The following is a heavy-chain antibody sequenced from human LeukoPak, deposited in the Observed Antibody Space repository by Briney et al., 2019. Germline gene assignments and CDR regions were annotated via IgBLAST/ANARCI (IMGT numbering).Heavy chain of an antibody. J-gene: IGHJ4*02. D-gene: IGHD2-15*01. CDR1: GFTFSNYP. Sequence: GGSLRLSCASSGFTFSNYPMSWVRQAPGKGLEWVSGISDSGGSTYYADSVEGRFTISRDNSKNTQYLQMNSLRVEDTALYYCARGGGDFDYWGQGTLVTVSS. V-gene: IGHV3-23*01. CDR3: ARGGGDFDY. CDR2: ISDSGGST.